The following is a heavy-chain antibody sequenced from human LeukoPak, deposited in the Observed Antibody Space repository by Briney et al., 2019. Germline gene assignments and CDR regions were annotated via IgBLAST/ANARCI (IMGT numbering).Heavy chain of an antibody. V-gene: IGHV1-2*02. CDR2: TNPKSGDT. Sequence: ASVKVSCKSSGYIFSDYYLHWVRQAPGQGLEWMGLTNPKSGDTNFALNFQGRVTMTRDTSISTAYMELSRLRSDDTAVYYCARVYQDWYFDLWGRGTLVTVSS. CDR1: GYIFSDYY. CDR3: ARVYQDWYFDL. D-gene: IGHD2-8*01. J-gene: IGHJ2*01.